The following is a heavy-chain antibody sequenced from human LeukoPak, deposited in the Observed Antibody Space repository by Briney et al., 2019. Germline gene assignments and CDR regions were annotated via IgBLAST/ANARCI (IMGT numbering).Heavy chain of an antibody. V-gene: IGHV4-59*01. CDR2: IYYSGST. CDR1: GGSISSYY. CDR3: ASTPVSSGLSPGPLYFDY. D-gene: IGHD6-19*01. Sequence: SETLSLTCTVSGGSISSYYWSWIRQPPGKGLEWIGYIYYSGSTNYNPSLKSRVTISVDTSKNQFSLKLSSVTAADTAVYYCASTPVSSGLSPGPLYFDYWGQGTLVTVSS. J-gene: IGHJ4*02.